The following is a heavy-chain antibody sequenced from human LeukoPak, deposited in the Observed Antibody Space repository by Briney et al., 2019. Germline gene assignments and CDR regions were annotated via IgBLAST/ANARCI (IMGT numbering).Heavy chain of an antibody. CDR3: AREFYTALRS. J-gene: IGHJ5*02. V-gene: IGHV4-59*01. CDR2: ISYSGST. Sequence: SETLSLTCSVSGVSISSYYWSWIRQPPAKGLEWIGYISYSGSTNYNPSLKSRVTISVDTSKNQFSLKLSSVIAADTAVYYCAREFYTALRSWGQGTLVTVSS. CDR1: GVSISSYY. D-gene: IGHD2-2*02.